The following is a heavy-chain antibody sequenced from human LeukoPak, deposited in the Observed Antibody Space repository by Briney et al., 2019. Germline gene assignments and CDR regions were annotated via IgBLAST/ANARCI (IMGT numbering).Heavy chain of an antibody. CDR1: GFTFSSYG. D-gene: IGHD3-22*01. J-gene: IGHJ4*02. V-gene: IGHV3-30*18. Sequence: GGSLRLSCAASGFTFSSYGMHWVRQAPGKGLEWVAVISYDGSNKYYADSVKGRLTISRDNSKNTLYLQMNSLRAEDTAVYYCAKLYYYDSSGYYYPTDYWGQGTLVTVSS. CDR2: ISYDGSNK. CDR3: AKLYYYDSSGYYYPTDY.